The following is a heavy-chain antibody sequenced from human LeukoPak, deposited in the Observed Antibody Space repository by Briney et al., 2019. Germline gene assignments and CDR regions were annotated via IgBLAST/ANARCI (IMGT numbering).Heavy chain of an antibody. CDR1: GGTFSSYA. CDR3: ARGTKGGIVGATGAFDI. CDR2: IIPIFGTS. Sequence: ASVKVSCKASGGTFSSYAISWVRQAPGQGLEWMGRIIPIFGTSNYEQKFQGRVTITTDESTSTAYMELSSLRSEDTAVYYCARGTKGGIVGATGAFDIWGQGTMVTVSS. D-gene: IGHD1-26*01. V-gene: IGHV1-69*05. J-gene: IGHJ3*02.